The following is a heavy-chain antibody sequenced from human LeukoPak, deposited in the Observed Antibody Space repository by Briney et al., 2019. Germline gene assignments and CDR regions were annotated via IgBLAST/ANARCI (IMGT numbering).Heavy chain of an antibody. CDR2: MNPNSGNT. Sequence: EASVKVSCKASGYTFTSYDINWVRQATGQGLEWMGWMNPNSGNTGYAQKLQGRVTMTTDTSTSTAYMELRSLRSDDTAVYYCARDSSLADTAYNLWFGELLLGAFDIWGQGTMVTVSS. D-gene: IGHD3-10*01. J-gene: IGHJ3*02. CDR3: ARDSSLADTAYNLWFGELLLGAFDI. V-gene: IGHV1-8*01. CDR1: GYTFTSYD.